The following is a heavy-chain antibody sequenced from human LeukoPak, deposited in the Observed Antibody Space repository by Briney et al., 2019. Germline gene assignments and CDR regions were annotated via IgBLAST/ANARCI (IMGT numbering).Heavy chain of an antibody. Sequence: PSETLSLTCTVSGGSISSYYWSWIRQPAGKGLEWIGRIYTSGSTNYNPSLKSRVTMSVDTSKNQFSLKLSSVTAADTAVYYCAREAVVPAAIFYYYYYYMDVWGKGTTVTVSS. V-gene: IGHV4-4*07. CDR3: AREAVVPAAIFYYYYYYMDV. J-gene: IGHJ6*03. D-gene: IGHD2-2*01. CDR1: GGSISSYY. CDR2: IYTSGST.